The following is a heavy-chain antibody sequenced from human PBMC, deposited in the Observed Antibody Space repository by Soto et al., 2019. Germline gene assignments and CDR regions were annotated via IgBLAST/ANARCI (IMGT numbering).Heavy chain of an antibody. CDR2: IYTGGST. CDR1: GFTVSRDY. Sequence: EVQLVESGGGLIQPGGSLRLSCAASGFTVSRDYMSWVRQAPGKGLEWVSVIYTGGSTYYADSVKGRFTFSRDNSKNTLYLQMNSLGGEDTAVYYCARAYGGNPALFDPWGQGTLVTVSS. D-gene: IGHD4-17*01. CDR3: ARAYGGNPALFDP. J-gene: IGHJ5*02. V-gene: IGHV3-53*01.